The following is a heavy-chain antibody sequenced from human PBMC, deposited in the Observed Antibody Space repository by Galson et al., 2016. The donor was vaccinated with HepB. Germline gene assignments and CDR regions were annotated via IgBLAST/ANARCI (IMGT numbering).Heavy chain of an antibody. V-gene: IGHV1-24*01. D-gene: IGHD3-10*01. CDR2: FDPKNGET. J-gene: IGHJ4*02. Sequence: SVKVSCKVSGYRLIDLSMHWVRQAPGKGLEWMGGFDPKNGETIYAQKFQGRVTMTEDTSTDTAYMEMSSLTSEDTAAYFCATVVRGVIQFYFDFWGQGTLVTVSS. CDR3: ATVVRGVIQFYFDF. CDR1: GYRLIDLS.